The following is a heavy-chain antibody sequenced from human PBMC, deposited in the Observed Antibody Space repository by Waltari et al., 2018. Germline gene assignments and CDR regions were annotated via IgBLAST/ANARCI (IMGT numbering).Heavy chain of an antibody. D-gene: IGHD6-6*01. J-gene: IGHJ4*02. V-gene: IGHV4-30-2*01. CDR1: GGSISSGGYS. CDR2: INHSGST. CDR3: ARVYSSSSPYFDY. Sequence: LQLQESGSGLVKPSQTLSLTCAVSGGSISSGGYSWSWIRQPPGKGLEWIGDINHSGSTYYNPSLKSRVTISVDRSKNQFSLKLSSVTAADTAVYYCARVYSSSSPYFDYWGQGTLVTVSS.